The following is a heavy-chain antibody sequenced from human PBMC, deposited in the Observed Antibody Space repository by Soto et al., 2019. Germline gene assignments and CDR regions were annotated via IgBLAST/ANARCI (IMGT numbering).Heavy chain of an antibody. Sequence: ASVKVSCKASGYTFTIYAMHWVRQAPGQRLEWMGWINAGNGNTKYSQKFQGRVTITRDTSASTAYMELSSLRSEDTAVYYCARIPYYYDSSGLGNYGMDVWGQGTTVTVSS. J-gene: IGHJ6*02. D-gene: IGHD3-22*01. CDR1: GYTFTIYA. V-gene: IGHV1-3*01. CDR2: INAGNGNT. CDR3: ARIPYYYDSSGLGNYGMDV.